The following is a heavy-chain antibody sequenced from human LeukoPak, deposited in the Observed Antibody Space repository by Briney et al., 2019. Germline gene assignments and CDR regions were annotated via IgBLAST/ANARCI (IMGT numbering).Heavy chain of an antibody. D-gene: IGHD5-12*01. CDR2: IYPGDSDT. CDR3: VRHSGYDYQHFDH. Sequence: GESLKISCKGSGYTFTSYWIGWVRRMPGKGLEWMGIIYPGDSDTRYSPSFQGQVTISADKSIRTAYLQWSSLEASDTAMYYCVRHSGYDYQHFDHWGQGTLVTVSS. J-gene: IGHJ4*02. CDR1: GYTFTSYW. V-gene: IGHV5-51*01.